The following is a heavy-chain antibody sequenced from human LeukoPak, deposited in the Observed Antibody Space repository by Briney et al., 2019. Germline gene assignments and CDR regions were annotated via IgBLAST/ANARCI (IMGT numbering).Heavy chain of an antibody. Sequence: SETLSLTCTVSGGSISSGSYYWSWIRQPPGKGLEWIGYIYYSGSTNYNPSLKSRVTISVDTSKNQFSLKLSSVTAADTAVYYCARDLTGGTHFDYWGQGTLVTVSS. J-gene: IGHJ4*02. V-gene: IGHV4-61*01. D-gene: IGHD7-27*01. CDR3: ARDLTGGTHFDY. CDR1: GGSISSGSYY. CDR2: IYYSGST.